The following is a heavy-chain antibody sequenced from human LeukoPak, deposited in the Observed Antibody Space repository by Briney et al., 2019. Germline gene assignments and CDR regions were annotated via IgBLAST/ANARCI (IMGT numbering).Heavy chain of an antibody. D-gene: IGHD3-22*01. V-gene: IGHV3-23*01. Sequence: GGSLRLSCAASGFTFSNYAMSWVRQAPGKGLEWVSAISGSGHSTYYADSVKGRFTISRDNSKNTLYLQMNSLRAEDTAVFYCAKEYYDSSGCYDYWGQGTLVTVSS. J-gene: IGHJ4*02. CDR2: ISGSGHST. CDR1: GFTFSNYA. CDR3: AKEYYDSSGCYDY.